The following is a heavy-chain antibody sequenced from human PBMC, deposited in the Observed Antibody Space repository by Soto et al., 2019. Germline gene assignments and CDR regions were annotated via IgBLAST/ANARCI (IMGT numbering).Heavy chain of an antibody. CDR3: ARYTDGRATFDY. D-gene: IGHD1-26*01. V-gene: IGHV4-39*01. CDR1: GGSISSSSYY. J-gene: IGHJ4*02. Sequence: TSETLSLTCTVSGGSISSSSYYWGWIRQPPGKGLEWIGSIYYSGSTYYNPSLKSRVTISVDTSKNQFSLKLSSVTAADTAVYYCARYTDGRATFDYWGQGTLVTVSS. CDR2: IYYSGST.